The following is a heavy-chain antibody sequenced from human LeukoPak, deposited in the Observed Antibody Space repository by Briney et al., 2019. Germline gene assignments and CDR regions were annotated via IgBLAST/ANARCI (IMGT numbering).Heavy chain of an antibody. CDR1: GGSISSYY. V-gene: IGHV4-59*01. D-gene: IGHD3-3*01. Sequence: SETLSLTCTVSGGSISSYYWGWIRQPPGKGLEWIGYIYYSGSTNYNPSLKSRVTISVDRSKNQFSLKLSSVTAADTAVYYCARDLGVAGYFDYWGQGTLVTVSS. CDR3: ARDLGVAGYFDY. CDR2: IYYSGST. J-gene: IGHJ4*02.